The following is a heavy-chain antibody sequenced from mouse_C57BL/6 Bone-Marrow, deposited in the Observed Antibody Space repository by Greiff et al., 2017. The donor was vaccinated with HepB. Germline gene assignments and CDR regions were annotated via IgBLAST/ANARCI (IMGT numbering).Heavy chain of an antibody. V-gene: IGHV5-2*01. J-gene: IGHJ3*01. Sequence: EVQLQESGGGLVQPGESLKLSCESYEYAFPSYDMSWVRKTPEKRLELVAAINSDGGSTYYPDTMERRFTISRDNTKKTLYLQMSSLTSEDTALPYDGAWFAYWGQGTLVTVSA. CDR2: INSDGGST. CDR3: GAWFAY. CDR1: EYAFPSYD. D-gene: IGHD2-12*01.